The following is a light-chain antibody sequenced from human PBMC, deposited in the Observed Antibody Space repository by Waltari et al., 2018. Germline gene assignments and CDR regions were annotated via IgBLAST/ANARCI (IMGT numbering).Light chain of an antibody. Sequence: EIVLTQSPGTLSLSPGERATLSCRASQSVSSSYLAGYQQKPGQAPRLLSHGASSRATGSPDRFSGSGSGTDFTLTISRLEPEDFAVYYCQQYGSSPRTFGQGTKVEIK. CDR3: QQYGSSPRT. CDR1: QSVSSSY. J-gene: IGKJ1*01. CDR2: GAS. V-gene: IGKV3-20*01.